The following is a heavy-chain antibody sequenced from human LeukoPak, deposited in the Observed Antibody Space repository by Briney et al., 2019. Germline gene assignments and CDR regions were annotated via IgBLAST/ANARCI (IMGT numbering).Heavy chain of an antibody. Sequence: MPGGSLRLSCAASGFTFTSYAMSWVRQAPGKGLEWVSSISSSSSYIYYADSVKGRFTISRDNAKNSLYLQVNSLRAEDTAVYYCAKRFGGTYGLLFDYWGQGTLVTVSS. CDR3: AKRFGGTYGLLFDY. CDR2: ISSSSSYI. J-gene: IGHJ4*02. CDR1: GFTFTSYA. D-gene: IGHD3-16*01. V-gene: IGHV3-21*01.